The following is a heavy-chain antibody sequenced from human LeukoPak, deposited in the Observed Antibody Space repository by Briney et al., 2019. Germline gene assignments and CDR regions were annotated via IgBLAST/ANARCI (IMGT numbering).Heavy chain of an antibody. Sequence: KLGESLKISCKGSGYSFTSYWIGWVRQMPGKGLEWMGIIYPGDSDTRYSPSFQGQVTISADKSISTAYLQWSSLKASDTAMYYCARHSRAEDSGSLLLIIDYWGQGTLVTVSS. CDR1: GYSFTSYW. J-gene: IGHJ4*02. V-gene: IGHV5-51*01. CDR2: IYPGDSDT. D-gene: IGHD1-26*01. CDR3: ARHSRAEDSGSLLLIIDY.